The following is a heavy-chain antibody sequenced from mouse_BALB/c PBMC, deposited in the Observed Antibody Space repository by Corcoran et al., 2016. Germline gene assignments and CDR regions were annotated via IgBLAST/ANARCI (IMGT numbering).Heavy chain of an antibody. CDR3: ARWDWYFDG. CDR2: IDPANGNT. Sequence: EVQLQQSGAELVKPGASVKLSCTASGFNIKDTYMHWVKQRPEQGLEWIGRIDPANGNTKYDPKFQGKATIPADTSSNTAYLQLSSLTSEDTGVYYCARWDWYFDGWGAGTTVTVSS. CDR1: GFNIKDTY. V-gene: IGHV14-3*02. J-gene: IGHJ1*01.